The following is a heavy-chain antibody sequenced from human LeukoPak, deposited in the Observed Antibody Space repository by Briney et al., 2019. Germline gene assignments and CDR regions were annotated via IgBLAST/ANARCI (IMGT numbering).Heavy chain of an antibody. CDR3: AKEGLPTRHDGYDV. Sequence: GGSLRLSCSASGFSFSSYEMNWVRQAPGKGLEWVSHISHNDGSTYYAESVRGRFTISRDNARKSLYLQMNSLRVEDTALYYCAKEGLPTRHDGYDVWGRGTLVTVSS. D-gene: IGHD1-1*01. V-gene: IGHV3-48*03. CDR2: ISHNDGST. J-gene: IGHJ3*01. CDR1: GFSFSSYE.